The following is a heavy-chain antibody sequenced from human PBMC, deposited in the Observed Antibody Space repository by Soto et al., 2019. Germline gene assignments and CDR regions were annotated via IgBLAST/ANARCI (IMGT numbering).Heavy chain of an antibody. CDR1: GFTFSSYG. CDR3: ARDLISSSSLVVYYYYGMDV. Sequence: GGSLRLSCAASGFTFSSYGMHWVRQAPGKGLEWVAVIWYDGSNKYYADSVKGRFTISRDNSKNTLYLQMNSLRAEDTAVYYCARDLISSSSLVVYYYYGMDVWGQGTTVTVSS. J-gene: IGHJ6*02. CDR2: IWYDGSNK. V-gene: IGHV3-33*01. D-gene: IGHD6-6*01.